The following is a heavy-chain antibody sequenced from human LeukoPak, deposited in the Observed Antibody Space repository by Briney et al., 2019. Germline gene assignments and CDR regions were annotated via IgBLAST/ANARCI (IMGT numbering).Heavy chain of an antibody. D-gene: IGHD3-3*01. V-gene: IGHV3-30*18. J-gene: IGHJ4*02. Sequence: GRSLRLSCAASGFTFSSYGMPWVRQAPGKGLEWVAVISYDGSNKYYADSVKGRFTISRDNSKNTLYMQMNSLRAEDTAVYYCAKDGPYYDFWSGYCDYWGQGTLVTVSS. CDR2: ISYDGSNK. CDR3: AKDGPYYDFWSGYCDY. CDR1: GFTFSSYG.